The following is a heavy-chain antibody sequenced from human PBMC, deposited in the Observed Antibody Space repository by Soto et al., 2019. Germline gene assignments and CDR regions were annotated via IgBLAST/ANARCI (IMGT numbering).Heavy chain of an antibody. CDR2: ISGSGGST. CDR1: GFTFSSYA. CDR3: AKSDITMIVVVTTGGAFDI. D-gene: IGHD3-22*01. V-gene: IGHV3-23*01. Sequence: GGSLRLSCAASGFTFSSYAMSWVRQAPGKGLEWESAISGSGGSTYYADSVKGRFTISRDNSKNTLYLQMNRRRAEDTAVYYCAKSDITMIVVVTTGGAFDIWGQGTMVTVSS. J-gene: IGHJ3*02.